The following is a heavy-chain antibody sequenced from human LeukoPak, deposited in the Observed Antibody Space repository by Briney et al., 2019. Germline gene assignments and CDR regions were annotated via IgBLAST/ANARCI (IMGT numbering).Heavy chain of an antibody. CDR2: INHSGST. CDR3: ARGLGSSWSWFDP. V-gene: IGHV4-39*06. D-gene: IGHD6-13*01. Sequence: SETLSLTCTVSGGSINSGDYYWVWIRQPPGKGLEWIGEINHSGSTNYNPSLKSRVTISVDTSKNQFPLKLSSVTAADTAVYYCARGLGSSWSWFDPWGQGTLVTVSS. J-gene: IGHJ5*02. CDR1: GGSINSGDYY.